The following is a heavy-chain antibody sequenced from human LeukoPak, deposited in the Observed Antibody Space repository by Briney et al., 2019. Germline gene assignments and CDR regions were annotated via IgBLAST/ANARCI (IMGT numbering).Heavy chain of an antibody. D-gene: IGHD1-1*01. J-gene: IGHJ3*02. CDR1: GFSFSSYW. CDR2: IHSDGIGT. Sequence: PGGSLGLSCAASGFSFSSYWMHWVRQAPGEGLVWVSRIHSDGIGTNYADSVKGRFTISRDIAKNTLYLQMNSLRAEDTAVYFCARALSGTRNAFDIWGHGTMVTVSS. V-gene: IGHV3-74*01. CDR3: ARALSGTRNAFDI.